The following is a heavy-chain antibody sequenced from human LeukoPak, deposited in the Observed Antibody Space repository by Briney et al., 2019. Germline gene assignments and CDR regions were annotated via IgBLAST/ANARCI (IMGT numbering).Heavy chain of an antibody. V-gene: IGHV1-18*01. CDR1: GYTFTSYG. CDR2: ISAYNGNT. Sequence: ASVEVSCKASGYTFTSYGISWVRQAPGQGLEWMGWISAYNGNTNYAQKLQGRVTMTTDTSTSTAYMELRSLRSDDTAVYYCARDCDYGDYVGDYYGMDVWGQGTTVTVSS. J-gene: IGHJ6*02. D-gene: IGHD4-17*01. CDR3: ARDCDYGDYVGDYYGMDV.